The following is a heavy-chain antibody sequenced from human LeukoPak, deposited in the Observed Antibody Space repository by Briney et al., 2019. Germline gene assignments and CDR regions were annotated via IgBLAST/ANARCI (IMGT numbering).Heavy chain of an antibody. V-gene: IGHV3-30*18. CDR1: GSPFSSYG. CDR2: ISYDGSNK. D-gene: IGHD2-2*02. Sequence: PGGSLRLSCAASGSPFSSYGMHWVRQAPGKGLEWVAVISYDGSNKYYADSVKGRFTISRDNSKNTLYLQMNSLRAEDTAVYYCAKNGRCSSTSCYTAFDYWGQGTLVTVSS. CDR3: AKNGRCSSTSCYTAFDY. J-gene: IGHJ4*02.